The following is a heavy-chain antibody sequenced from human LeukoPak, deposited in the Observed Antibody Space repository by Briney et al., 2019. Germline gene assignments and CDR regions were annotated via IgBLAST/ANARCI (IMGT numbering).Heavy chain of an antibody. Sequence: GGSLRLSCAASGFTFSSYSMNWVRQAPGKGLEWVSYISSSTSTIYYADSVKGRFTISRDNAKNSLYLKMNSLRDEDTAVYYCARPFYDSGGYYYKSFDIWGQGTMVTVSS. CDR1: GFTFSSYS. CDR3: ARPFYDSGGYYYKSFDI. CDR2: ISSSTSTI. D-gene: IGHD3-22*01. V-gene: IGHV3-48*02. J-gene: IGHJ3*02.